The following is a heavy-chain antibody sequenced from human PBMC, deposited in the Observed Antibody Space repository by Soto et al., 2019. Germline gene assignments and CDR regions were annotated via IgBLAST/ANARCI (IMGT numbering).Heavy chain of an antibody. V-gene: IGHV1-18*01. D-gene: IGHD6-19*01. CDR1: DYTFTSYG. J-gene: IGHJ4*02. Sequence: QVQLVQSGAEVKKPGASVKVSCKASDYTFTSYGISWVRQAPGQGLEWMGWISAYNGNTKYAQKFQGRVTMTTDTATSTANMELRGLRSDDTTVYYCATDLAVALIDYWGQGALVTVSS. CDR2: ISAYNGNT. CDR3: ATDLAVALIDY.